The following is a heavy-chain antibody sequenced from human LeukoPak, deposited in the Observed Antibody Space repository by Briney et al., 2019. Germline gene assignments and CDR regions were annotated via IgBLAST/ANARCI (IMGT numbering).Heavy chain of an antibody. Sequence: PSETLSLTCTVSGGSINSGGYYWSWIRQPAGKGLEWIGRIYTTGSTNYNPSLKSRVTISVDTSKNQFSLKLSSVTAADTAVYYCASRAGLYYYDSSGYPASTDAKYYFDYWGQGTLVTVSS. D-gene: IGHD3-22*01. V-gene: IGHV4-61*02. CDR2: IYTTGST. CDR3: ASRAGLYYYDSSGYPASTDAKYYFDY. J-gene: IGHJ4*02. CDR1: GGSINSGGYY.